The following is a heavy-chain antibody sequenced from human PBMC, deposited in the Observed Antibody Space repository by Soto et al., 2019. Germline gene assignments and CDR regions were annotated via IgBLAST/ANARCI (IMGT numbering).Heavy chain of an antibody. J-gene: IGHJ5*02. Sequence: SETLSLTCTVSGGSFSKSSYYWGWIRQPPGKGLEWIGNVHYSGRTYYNPSLKSRVTISVDTSTNQFSLKLTSVTAADTAVYYGGRPQLGHSGGSQFDLWGRGTLVTVSS. V-gene: IGHV4-39*01. CDR2: VHYSGRT. D-gene: IGHD6-19*01. CDR1: GGSFSKSSYY. CDR3: GRPQLGHSGGSQFDL.